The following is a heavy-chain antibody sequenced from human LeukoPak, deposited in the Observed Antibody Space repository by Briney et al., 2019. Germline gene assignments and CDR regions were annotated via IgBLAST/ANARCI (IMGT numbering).Heavy chain of an antibody. CDR1: GYSISSGYY. D-gene: IGHD3-9*01. CDR3: ARHTARLGAWDWFDP. Sequence: PSETLSLTCAVSGYSISSGYYCGWIRQPPGKGLEWIGSIYHSGSTYYNPSLKSRVTISVDTSKNQFSLKLSSVTAAGTAVYYCARHTARLGAWDWFDPWGQGTLVTVSS. CDR2: IYHSGST. V-gene: IGHV4-38-2*01. J-gene: IGHJ5*02.